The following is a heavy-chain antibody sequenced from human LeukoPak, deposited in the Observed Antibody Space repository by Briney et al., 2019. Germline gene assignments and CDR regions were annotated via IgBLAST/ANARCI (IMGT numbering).Heavy chain of an antibody. D-gene: IGHD3-22*01. V-gene: IGHV4-39*01. CDR3: ARGVTMIVVVIHDWYFDL. J-gene: IGHJ2*01. Sequence: SETLSLTCAVDGGSFSNYYWGWIRQPPGKGLEWIGSIYYTRSTYYNPSLKSRVTISVDTSKNQFSLKLTSVTAADTAVYYCARGVTMIVVVIHDWYFDLWGRGTLVTVSS. CDR2: IYYTRST. CDR1: GGSFSNYY.